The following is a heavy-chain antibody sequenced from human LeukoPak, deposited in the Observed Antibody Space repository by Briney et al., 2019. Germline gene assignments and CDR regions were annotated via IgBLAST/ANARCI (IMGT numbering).Heavy chain of an antibody. D-gene: IGHD3-22*01. CDR3: ARDTGGGYYYDSSGYAY. Sequence: ASMKVSCKASGYTFTSYDINWVRQATGQGLEWMGWMNPNSGNTGYAQKFQGRVTMTRNTSISTAYMELSSLRSEDTAVYYCARDTGGGYYYDSSGYAYWGQGTLVTVSS. CDR1: GYTFTSYD. V-gene: IGHV1-8*01. CDR2: MNPNSGNT. J-gene: IGHJ4*02.